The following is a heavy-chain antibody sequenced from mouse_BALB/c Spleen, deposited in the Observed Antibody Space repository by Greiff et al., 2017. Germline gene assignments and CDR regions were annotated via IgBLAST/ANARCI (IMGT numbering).Heavy chain of an antibody. Sequence: VQLQQSGTVLARPGASVKMSCKASGYTFTSYWMHWVKQRPGQGLEWIGEINPSNGRTNYNEKFKSKATLTVDKSSSTAYMQLSSLTSEDSAVYYCARYHYGSSHYFDYWGQGTTLTVSS. CDR3: ARYHYGSSHYFDY. V-gene: IGHV1S81*02. D-gene: IGHD1-1*01. J-gene: IGHJ2*01. CDR2: INPSNGRT. CDR1: GYTFTSYW.